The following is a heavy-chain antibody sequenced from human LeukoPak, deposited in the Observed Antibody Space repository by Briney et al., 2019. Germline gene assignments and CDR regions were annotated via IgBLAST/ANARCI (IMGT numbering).Heavy chain of an antibody. Sequence: GGSLRLSCAASGFTFIDYDMHWVRQVIGKGLEWDSAIGIRGDTHYSGSVKGRFSISRENAESSLYLQMNSLRAEDTAVYYCARGGIQVSGIDEFDYWGQGTLVTVSS. V-gene: IGHV3-13*01. D-gene: IGHD6-19*01. J-gene: IGHJ4*02. CDR2: IGIRGDT. CDR3: ARGGIQVSGIDEFDY. CDR1: GFTFIDYD.